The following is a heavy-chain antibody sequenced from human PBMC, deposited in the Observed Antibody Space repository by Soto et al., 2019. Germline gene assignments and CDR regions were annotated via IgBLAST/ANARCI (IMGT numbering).Heavy chain of an antibody. D-gene: IGHD6-19*01. CDR3: AIRSTAGYSNVWYDY. CDR2: IYHSGTT. Sequence: SETLSLTCTVSGDAINSYYWTWIRQPPGKGLEWIGYIYHSGTTSYNPSLKSRVTIVLDTSKNQFSLELSSVTAADTAVYYCAIRSTAGYSNVWYDYWGKGTLVTVSS. V-gene: IGHV4-4*09. J-gene: IGHJ4*02. CDR1: GDAINSYY.